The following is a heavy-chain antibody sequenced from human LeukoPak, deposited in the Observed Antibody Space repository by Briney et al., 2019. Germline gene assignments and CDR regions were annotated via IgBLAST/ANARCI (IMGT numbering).Heavy chain of an antibody. D-gene: IGHD3-16*01. CDR1: GFTFSDYY. CDR3: AGEGGIWGEGYFDY. J-gene: IGHJ4*02. Sequence: GGSLRLSCAASGFTFSDYYMSWIRQVPGKGLEWVSYISSSSSTIYYADSVKGRFTISRDNAKNLLYLQMNSLRAEDTAVYYGAGEGGIWGEGYFDYWGQGTLVTVSS. V-gene: IGHV3-11*01. CDR2: ISSSSSTI.